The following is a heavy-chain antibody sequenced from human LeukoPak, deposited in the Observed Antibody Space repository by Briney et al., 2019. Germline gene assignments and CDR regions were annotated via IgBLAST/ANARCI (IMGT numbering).Heavy chain of an antibody. CDR3: ARGNTAMSNFDY. CDR1: GDSIFINTAA. CDR2: TYYRSKWYN. D-gene: IGHD5-18*01. J-gene: IGHJ4*02. V-gene: IGHV6-1*01. Sequence: SQTLSLTCAISGDSIFINTAAWNWIRQSPSRGLEWLGRTYYRSKWYNGYAVSVRSRITIDPDTSKNQFSLQLNSVTPEDTAVYYCARGNTAMSNFDYWGQGTLVTVSS.